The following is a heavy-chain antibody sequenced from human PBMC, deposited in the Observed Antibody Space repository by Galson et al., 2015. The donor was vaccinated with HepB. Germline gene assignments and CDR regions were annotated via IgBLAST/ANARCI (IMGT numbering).Heavy chain of an antibody. CDR2: IIGSGDTT. J-gene: IGHJ4*02. D-gene: IGHD1-26*01. CDR1: GFTFSSSV. CDR3: AKGSVSRWERLED. Sequence: SLRLSCAASGFTFSSSVMNWVRQAPGKGLEWVSVIIGSGDTTYYADSVKGRFTISRDNSKNTFYLQMNSLRADDTAVYYCAKGSVSRWERLEDWGPGTLVTVSS. V-gene: IGHV3-23*01.